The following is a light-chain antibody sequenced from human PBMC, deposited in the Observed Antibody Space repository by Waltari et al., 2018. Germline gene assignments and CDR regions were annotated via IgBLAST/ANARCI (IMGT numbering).Light chain of an antibody. CDR2: KAF. V-gene: IGKV1-5*03. CDR3: QQYNSYSLLT. J-gene: IGKJ4*01. CDR1: QSISNW. Sequence: IQMTQSPSTLSASVGDTIIITCRASQSISNWLAWYQQKPGKAPKRLIYKAFTLETGVPSRFSGSGSGTVFTLTIISLQPDDFATYYCQQYNSYSLLTFGGGTKVEIE.